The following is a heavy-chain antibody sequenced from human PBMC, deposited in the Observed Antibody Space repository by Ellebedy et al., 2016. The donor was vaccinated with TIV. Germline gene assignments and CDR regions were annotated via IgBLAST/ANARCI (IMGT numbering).Heavy chain of an antibody. J-gene: IGHJ3*01. CDR3: ARAAESNGWPWYKYDV. D-gene: IGHD6-19*01. CDR1: GYTFTSYG. V-gene: IGHV1-18*01. Sequence: AASVKVSCKASGYTFTSYGFNWVRQAPGQGLERMGWVSAYNGNTNYAPKFQGRVTMTTDASTSTAYMELRSLRSDDTGVYYCARAAESNGWPWYKYDVWGQGTTVTVSS. CDR2: VSAYNGNT.